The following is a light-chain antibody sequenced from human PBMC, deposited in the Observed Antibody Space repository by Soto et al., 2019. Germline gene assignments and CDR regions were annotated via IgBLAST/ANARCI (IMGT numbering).Light chain of an antibody. J-gene: IGKJ2*01. CDR3: QQRSNWPRENT. Sequence: EIVLTQSPATLSLSPGERATLSCRASQSVSSYLAWYQQKPGQAPRLLIYDASNRATGIPARFSGSGSGTDFTLTISSLEPEDFAVYYCQQRSNWPRENTFGQGTKLEIK. CDR1: QSVSSY. V-gene: IGKV3-11*01. CDR2: DAS.